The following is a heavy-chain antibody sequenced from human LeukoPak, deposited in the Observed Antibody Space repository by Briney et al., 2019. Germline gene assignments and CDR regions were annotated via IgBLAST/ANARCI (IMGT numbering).Heavy chain of an antibody. D-gene: IGHD5-18*01. Sequence: GESLRLSCAASGFTFNTLAMSWVRQAPGKGLEWVSAINARGFITYYAESVKGRFTISRDNSKNTLFLQMNSLSVEDTAIYYCVNHITAMVRGCLDHWGQGILVTVSS. J-gene: IGHJ4*02. CDR3: VNHITAMVRGCLDH. V-gene: IGHV3-23*01. CDR2: INARGFIT. CDR1: GFTFNTLA.